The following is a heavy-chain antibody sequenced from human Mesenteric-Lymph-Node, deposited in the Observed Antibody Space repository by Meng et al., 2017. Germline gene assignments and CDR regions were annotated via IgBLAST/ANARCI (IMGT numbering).Heavy chain of an antibody. J-gene: IGHJ5*02. V-gene: IGHV4-4*02. Sequence: HLQDSGPGLVTPAETLSLPCAVSGGSISSINWWTWVRQPPGKGLEWIGEIYHSGSTNYNPSLKSRVTISVDKSKNQFSLKLSSVTAADTAVYYCARVAAAGNEWFDPWGQGTLVTVSS. CDR1: GGSISSINW. D-gene: IGHD6-13*01. CDR3: ARVAAAGNEWFDP. CDR2: IYHSGST.